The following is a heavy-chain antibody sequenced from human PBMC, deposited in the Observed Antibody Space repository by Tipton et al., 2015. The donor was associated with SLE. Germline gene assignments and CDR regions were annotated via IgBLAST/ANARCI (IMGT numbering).Heavy chain of an antibody. V-gene: IGHV4-59*01. D-gene: IGHD6-13*01. Sequence: TLSLTCTVSGGSLSSYYWSWIRQPPGKGLVWIGYIYYSGSTNYNPSLKSSVTISVDTSKNQFSLKLSSVTAADTAVYYCARGIAAAGKDAFDIWGQGTMVTVSS. CDR3: ARGIAAAGKDAFDI. CDR2: IYYSGST. J-gene: IGHJ3*02. CDR1: GGSLSSYY.